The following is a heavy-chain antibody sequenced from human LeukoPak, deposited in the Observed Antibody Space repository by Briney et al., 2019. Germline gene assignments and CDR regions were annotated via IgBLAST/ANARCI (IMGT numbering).Heavy chain of an antibody. V-gene: IGHV1-18*01. CDR1: GYTFTSYG. J-gene: IGHJ4*02. D-gene: IGHD3-22*01. Sequence: GASVKVSCKASGYTFTSYGISWVRQAPGQGLEWMGWISAYNGNTNYAQKLQGRVTMTTDTSTSTAYMELRSLRSDDTAVYYCARVHYYDSSGYSMDFDYWGQGTLVTVSS. CDR3: ARVHYYDSSGYSMDFDY. CDR2: ISAYNGNT.